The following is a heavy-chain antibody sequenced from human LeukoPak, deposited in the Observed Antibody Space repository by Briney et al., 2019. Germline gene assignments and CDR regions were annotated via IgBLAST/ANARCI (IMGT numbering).Heavy chain of an antibody. CDR3: ASMTRRKPDAFYI. CDR2: INHSGST. J-gene: IGHJ3*02. V-gene: IGHV4-34*01. Sequence: SETLSLTCAVYGGSFSGYYWSWIRQPPGKGLEWIGEINHSGSTNYNPSLKSRVTISVDTSKNQFSLKLSSVTAADTAVYYCASMTRRKPDAFYIWGQGTMVTVSS. D-gene: IGHD4-11*01. CDR1: GGSFSGYY.